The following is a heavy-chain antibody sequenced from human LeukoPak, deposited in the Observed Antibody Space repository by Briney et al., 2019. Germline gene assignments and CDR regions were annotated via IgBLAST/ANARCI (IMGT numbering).Heavy chain of an antibody. CDR2: ISGPTDRT. V-gene: IGHV3-23*01. Sequence: GGSLRLSCAASGFTFSSFAMNWVRQAPGKGLQWVSAISGPTDRTFYADSVRGRFTISRDNLKQTLYLQMNSLRVEDTAIYYCVKGLDGSGSYASWGQGALVTVSS. CDR1: GFTFSSFA. J-gene: IGHJ5*02. CDR3: VKGLDGSGSYAS. D-gene: IGHD3-10*01.